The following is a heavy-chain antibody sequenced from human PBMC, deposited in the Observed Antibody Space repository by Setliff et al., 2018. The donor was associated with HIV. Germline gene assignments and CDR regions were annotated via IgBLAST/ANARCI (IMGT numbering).Heavy chain of an antibody. CDR1: GGSISSHY. J-gene: IGHJ4*02. CDR2: VYYSGDT. V-gene: IGHV4-59*11. D-gene: IGHD6-19*01. CDR3: ARHTIGVATWSDGFDF. Sequence: LSLTCSVSGGSISSHYWTWIRQSPGKGLEWIGSVYYSGDTDYNPSLKSRVSTSVDTSKNQFSLKLSSVTAADTAVYYCARHTIGVATWSDGFDFWGQGRLVTV.